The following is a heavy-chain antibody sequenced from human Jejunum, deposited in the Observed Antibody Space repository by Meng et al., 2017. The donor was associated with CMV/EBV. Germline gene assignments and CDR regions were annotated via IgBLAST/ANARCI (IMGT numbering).Heavy chain of an antibody. CDR3: ARSTTVTDFDS. V-gene: IGHV5-51*01. Sequence: CKGSGYTFTNYWIGWVRQMPGKGLECMGIIYPGDSDTKYSPSFQGQVTISADKSTNTAYLQWSSLQASDTAMYYCARSTTVTDFDSWGQGTLVTVSS. CDR1: GYTFTNYW. D-gene: IGHD4-11*01. J-gene: IGHJ4*02. CDR2: IYPGDSDT.